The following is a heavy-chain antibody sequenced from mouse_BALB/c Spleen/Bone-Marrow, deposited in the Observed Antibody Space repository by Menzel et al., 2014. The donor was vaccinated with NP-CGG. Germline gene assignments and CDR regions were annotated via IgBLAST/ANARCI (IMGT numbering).Heavy chain of an antibody. CDR3: TRGGNWEDFDY. D-gene: IGHD4-1*01. Sequence: EVQLVESGGGLEQPGGSRKLSCAASGFTFSSFGMHWVRQAPEKGLEWVAYISSGSSPIFYADTVKGRFTISRDNPENTLFLQMTSLRSEDTAIYYCTRGGNWEDFDYWGQGTTLTVSS. CDR1: GFTFSSFG. J-gene: IGHJ2*01. CDR2: ISSGSSPI. V-gene: IGHV5-17*02.